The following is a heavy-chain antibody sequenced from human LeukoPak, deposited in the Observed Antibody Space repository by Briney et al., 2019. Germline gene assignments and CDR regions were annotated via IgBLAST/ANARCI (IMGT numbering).Heavy chain of an antibody. Sequence: GGSLRLSCAASGFTFSSYAIYWVRQAPGKGLEWVSGISGSGGDTYFADSVKGRFTISRDNSKNTVFLQMDSLRAEDTAVYYCAKTTAGYSSGRYPGWPVDYWGQGALVTVSS. CDR3: AKTTAGYSSGRYPGWPVDY. CDR2: ISGSGGDT. D-gene: IGHD6-19*01. CDR1: GFTFSSYA. J-gene: IGHJ4*02. V-gene: IGHV3-23*01.